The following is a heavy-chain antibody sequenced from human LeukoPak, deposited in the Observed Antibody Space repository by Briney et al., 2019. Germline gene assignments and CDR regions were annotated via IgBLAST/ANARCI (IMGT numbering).Heavy chain of an antibody. J-gene: IGHJ3*02. V-gene: IGHV1-69*13. CDR3: ARDLHYYDSSGYSLGDAFDI. CDR1: GGTFSGYA. CDR2: IISIFGTT. D-gene: IGHD3-22*01. Sequence: SVKVSCKASGGTFSGYAISWVRQAPGQGLEWMGGIISIFGTTNYAQRFQGRVTITADESTSTAYMELSSLRSEDTAVYYCARDLHYYDSSGYSLGDAFDIWGQGTMVTVSS.